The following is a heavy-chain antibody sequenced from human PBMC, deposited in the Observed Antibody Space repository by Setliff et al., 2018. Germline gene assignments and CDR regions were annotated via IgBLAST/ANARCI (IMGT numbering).Heavy chain of an antibody. CDR2: IYYSVST. D-gene: IGHD6-19*01. V-gene: IGHV4-59*11. J-gene: IGHJ3*02. CDR3: AREELAGRGRAFVI. Sequence: KTSETLSLTCTVSGGSISSHYWSWIRQPPGKWLEWIGSIYYSVSTNYNPSLKSRVTISVDTSTNQFSLKLSCVTAADTAVYYCAREELAGRGRAFVIWGQGTMVTVSS. CDR1: GGSISSHY.